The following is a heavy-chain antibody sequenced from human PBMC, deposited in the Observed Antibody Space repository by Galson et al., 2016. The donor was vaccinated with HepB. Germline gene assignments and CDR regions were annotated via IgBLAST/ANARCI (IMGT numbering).Heavy chain of an antibody. CDR1: GFTFSSHA. CDR3: ARGSSAVDATEVGLDY. Sequence: SLRLSCAGSGFTFSSHAVHWVRQPPGKGLEWVAAISYDEDNEYYADSLKGRYTISRDNSRNTVYLHMSSLRRDDTAVYYCARGSSAVDATEVGLDYWGQGTLVIVSS. D-gene: IGHD6-19*01. V-gene: IGHV3-30-3*01. CDR2: ISYDEDNE. J-gene: IGHJ4*02.